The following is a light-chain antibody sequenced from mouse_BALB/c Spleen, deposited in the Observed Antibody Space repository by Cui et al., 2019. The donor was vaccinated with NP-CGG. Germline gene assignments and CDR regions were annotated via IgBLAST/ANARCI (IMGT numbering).Light chain of an antibody. V-gene: IGLV1*01. Sequence: VLTQVSALTTSPGETVTLTCRSSTGTVTTSNYANWVQEKPDHLFTGLIGGTNNRAPGVPARFSGFLIGDKAALTITGAQTEDEAIYFCALWYSNHWVFGGGTKLTVL. CDR1: TGTVTTSNY. CDR3: ALWYSNHWV. CDR2: GTN. J-gene: IGLJ1*01.